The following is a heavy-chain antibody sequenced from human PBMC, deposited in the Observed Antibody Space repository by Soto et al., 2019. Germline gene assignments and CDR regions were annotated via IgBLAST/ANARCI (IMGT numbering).Heavy chain of an antibody. Sequence: SETLSLTCTVSGGSISSYYWSWIRQPPGKGLEWIGSIYYSGSTYYNPSLKSRVTISVDTSKNQFSLKLSSVTAADTAVYYCARHYGSSRSDDYYYYYMDVWGKGTTVTVSS. CDR2: IYYSGST. CDR1: GGSISSYY. V-gene: IGHV4-59*05. J-gene: IGHJ6*03. D-gene: IGHD3-10*01. CDR3: ARHYGSSRSDDYYYYYMDV.